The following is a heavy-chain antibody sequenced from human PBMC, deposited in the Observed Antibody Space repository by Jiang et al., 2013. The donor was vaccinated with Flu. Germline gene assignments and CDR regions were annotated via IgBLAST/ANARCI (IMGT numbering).Heavy chain of an antibody. Sequence: LVQPGGSLRLSCAASGFTFSSYEMNWVRQAPGKGLEWVSYISSSGGTIYYADSVKGRFTISRDNAKNSLYLQMNSLRAEDTAVYYCARVWGNYDYVWGSYRHTDYWGQGTLVTVSS. V-gene: IGHV3-48*03. CDR1: GFTFSSYE. J-gene: IGHJ4*02. CDR2: ISSSGGTI. CDR3: ARVWGNYDYVWGSYRHTDY. D-gene: IGHD3-16*02.